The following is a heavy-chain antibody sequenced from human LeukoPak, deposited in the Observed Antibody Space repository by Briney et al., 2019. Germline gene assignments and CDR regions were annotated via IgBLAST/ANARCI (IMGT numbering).Heavy chain of an antibody. CDR2: IYHSGST. CDR1: GYSISSDYY. J-gene: IGHJ4*02. V-gene: IGHV4-38-2*02. D-gene: IGHD5-24*01. CDR3: ARGGATIPFDY. Sequence: PSETLSLTCTVSGYSISSDYYWGWIRQPPGKGLEWIGNIYHSGSTYYSPSLKSRVTISVDTSKNQFSLKLSSVTAADTAVYYCARGGATIPFDYWGQGTLVTVSS.